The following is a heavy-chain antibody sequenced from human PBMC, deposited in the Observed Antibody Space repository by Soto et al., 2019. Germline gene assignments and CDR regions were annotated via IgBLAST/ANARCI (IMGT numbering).Heavy chain of an antibody. V-gene: IGHV4-59*01. J-gene: IGHJ3*02. Sequence: SATLSLTCTVSGGSISSYYWSWIRQPPGKGLEWIGYIYYSGSTNYNPSLKSRVTISVDTSKNQFSLKLSSVTAADTAVYYCARDRGDYGDYDAFDIWGQGTMVTVSS. D-gene: IGHD4-17*01. CDR2: IYYSGST. CDR3: ARDRGDYGDYDAFDI. CDR1: GGSISSYY.